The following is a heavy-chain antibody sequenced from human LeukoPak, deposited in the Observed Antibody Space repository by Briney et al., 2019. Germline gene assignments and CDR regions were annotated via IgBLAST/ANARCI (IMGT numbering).Heavy chain of an antibody. CDR1: GDTVSSAA. CDR2: TYYTSKWFD. Sequence: SQTLSLTCAISGDTVSSAAWNWIRQSPSRGLEWLGRTYYTSKWFDDYAASVKGRITIKPDTSKNQFSLQLSSVTPEDTAVYYCARNSGGANFDYWGQGTLVTVSS. CDR3: ARNSGGANFDY. D-gene: IGHD2-15*01. J-gene: IGHJ4*02. V-gene: IGHV6-1*01.